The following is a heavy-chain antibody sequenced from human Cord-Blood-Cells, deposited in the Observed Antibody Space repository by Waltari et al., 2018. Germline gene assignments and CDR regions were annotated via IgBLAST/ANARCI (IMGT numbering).Heavy chain of an antibody. J-gene: IGHJ4*02. CDR3: SRDRDRIAVAGTGFDY. CDR2: ISYDGSNK. V-gene: IGHV3-30*04. D-gene: IGHD6-19*01. CDR1: GFTFSSYA. Sequence: QVQLVESGGGVVQPGRSLRLSCAASGFTFSSYAMHWVRQAPGKGLEWVAFISYDGSNKYYAASVKGRFTISRDNSKNTLYLQMNSLRAEDTAVYYCSRDRDRIAVAGTGFDYWGQGTLVTVSS.